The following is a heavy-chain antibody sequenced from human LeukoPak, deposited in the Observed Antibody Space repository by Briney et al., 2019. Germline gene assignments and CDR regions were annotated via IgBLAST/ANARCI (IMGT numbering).Heavy chain of an antibody. J-gene: IGHJ4*02. CDR2: INPNSGGT. D-gene: IGHD3-10*01. Sequence: ASVKVSCKASGYTFTGYYMHWVRQAPGQGLEWMGWINPNSGGTNYAQKFQGRVTMTRDTSISTAYMELSRLRSDDTAVYYCARGRALLWFGELLYPDYWGQGTLVTVSS. CDR3: ARGRALLWFGELLYPDY. CDR1: GYTFTGYY. V-gene: IGHV1-2*02.